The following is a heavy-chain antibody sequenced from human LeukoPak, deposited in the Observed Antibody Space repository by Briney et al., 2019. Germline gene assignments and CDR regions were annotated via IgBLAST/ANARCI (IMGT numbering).Heavy chain of an antibody. V-gene: IGHV4-59*01. J-gene: IGHJ4*02. Sequence: PSETLSLTCTVSGGSISSYYWSWIRQPPGKGLEWIGYIYYSGSTNYNPSLKSRVTISVDTSKNQFSLKLNSVTAADTAVFYCARLSSSGWLYYFDYWGQGALVTVSS. D-gene: IGHD6-19*01. CDR1: GGSISSYY. CDR2: IYYSGST. CDR3: ARLSSSGWLYYFDY.